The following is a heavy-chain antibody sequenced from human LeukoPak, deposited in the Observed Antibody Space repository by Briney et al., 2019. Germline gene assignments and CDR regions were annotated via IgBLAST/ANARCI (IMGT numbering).Heavy chain of an antibody. D-gene: IGHD1-26*01. CDR3: TRGRRATHDY. CDR1: GFTFGDYS. V-gene: IGHV3-49*04. Sequence: GGSLRLSCTASGFTFGDYSMNWVRQAPGKGLEWVGFIRSKAYGGTTEYAASVKGRFTISRDDSKSIAYLQMNSLKTDDTAVYYCTRGRRATHDYWGQGTLVTVSS. J-gene: IGHJ4*02. CDR2: IRSKAYGGTT.